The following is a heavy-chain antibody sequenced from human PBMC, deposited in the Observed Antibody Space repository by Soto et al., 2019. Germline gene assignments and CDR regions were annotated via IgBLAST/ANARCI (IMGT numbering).Heavy chain of an antibody. Sequence: PGGSLRLSCTASGFTFEDYALNWFRQAPGGGLQWVGFMTSKSYGGTTHYAATLLGRFTMSRDDSRSIAYLQMNSLEPEDTGIYYCTRALGVVVGTWYCDYGGRGTLVTVSS. CDR3: TRALGVVVGTWYCDY. V-gene: IGHV3-49*03. CDR2: MTSKSYGGTT. D-gene: IGHD3-3*01. CDR1: GFTFEDYA. J-gene: IGHJ4*02.